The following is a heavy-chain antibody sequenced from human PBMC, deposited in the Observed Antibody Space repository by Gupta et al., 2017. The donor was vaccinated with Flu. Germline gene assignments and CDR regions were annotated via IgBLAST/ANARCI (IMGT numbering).Heavy chain of an antibody. V-gene: IGHV4-4*07. CDR1: GGSISSYY. CDR3: ARVYCSSTSCLFDY. D-gene: IGHD2-2*01. CDR2: VYTTGST. J-gene: IGHJ4*02. Sequence: QVHLQESGPGLVKPSETLSLTCTVSGGSISSYYWSWIRQPAGKGLEWIGSVYTTGSTNYNPPLKSRVTMSLDTSINQFSMKLSSVTAADTAVYYCARVYCSSTSCLFDYWGQGTLVTVSS.